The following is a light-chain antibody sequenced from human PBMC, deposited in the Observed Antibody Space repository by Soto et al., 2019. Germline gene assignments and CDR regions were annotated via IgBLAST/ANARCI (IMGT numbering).Light chain of an antibody. J-gene: IGKJ4*01. CDR2: DAS. V-gene: IGKV3-11*01. Sequence: LVLTQSPATLSLSPWNRSTLSGRASQSVSSYLAWYQQKPGQAPRLLISDASNRATGIPDRFSGSGSGTDFTLTISSLEPEDFAVYYCHQRSKWPLTFGGGTKVDI. CDR1: QSVSSY. CDR3: HQRSKWPLT.